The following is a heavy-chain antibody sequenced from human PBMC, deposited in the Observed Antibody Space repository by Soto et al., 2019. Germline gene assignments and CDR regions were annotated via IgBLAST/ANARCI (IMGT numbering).Heavy chain of an antibody. CDR3: VREDDGGDRDYYGLDV. CDR2: IHYSGRV. D-gene: IGHD4-17*01. V-gene: IGHV4-30-4*01. J-gene: IGHJ6*02. Sequence: QVHLQESGPGLVRPSQTLSLTCTVSGGSISSDHYHWTWIRQTPGKGLEWIGYIHYSGRVYYNPSLQSRVTMSVETSKYLFSRKLSSVTAADTAVYFCVREDDGGDRDYYGLDVWGQGTTVTVSS. CDR1: GGSISSDHYH.